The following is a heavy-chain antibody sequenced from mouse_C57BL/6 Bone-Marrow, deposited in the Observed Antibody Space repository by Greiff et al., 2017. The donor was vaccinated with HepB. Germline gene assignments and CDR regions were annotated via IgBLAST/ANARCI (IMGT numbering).Heavy chain of an antibody. CDR3: ARRKITTVGYWYFDV. CDR1: GYTFTSYW. V-gene: IGHV1-50*01. Sequence: VQLQQPGAELVKPGASVKLSCKASGYTFTSYWMQWVKQRPGQGLEWIGEIDPSDSYTNYNQKFKGKATLTVDTSSSTAYMQLSSLTSEDSAVYYCARRKITTVGYWYFDVWGTGTTVTVSS. CDR2: IDPSDSYT. D-gene: IGHD1-1*01. J-gene: IGHJ1*03.